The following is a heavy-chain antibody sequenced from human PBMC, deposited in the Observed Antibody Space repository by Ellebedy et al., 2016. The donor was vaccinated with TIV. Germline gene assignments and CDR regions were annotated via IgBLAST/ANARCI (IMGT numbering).Heavy chain of an antibody. CDR2: IYYSGST. V-gene: IGHV4-59*08. D-gene: IGHD1-26*01. CDR1: GGSFSGYY. Sequence: MPSETLSLTCAVYGGSFSGYYWSWIRQPPGKGLEWIGYIYYSGSTNYNPSLKSRVTISVDTSKNQFSLKLSSVTAADTAVYYCARQGGSYRQFDYWGQGTLVTVSS. J-gene: IGHJ4*02. CDR3: ARQGGSYRQFDY.